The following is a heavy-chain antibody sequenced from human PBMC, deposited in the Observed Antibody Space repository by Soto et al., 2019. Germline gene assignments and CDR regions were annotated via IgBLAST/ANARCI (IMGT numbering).Heavy chain of an antibody. D-gene: IGHD5-12*01. CDR3: SSEHTFGVATLS. CDR2: ITSSSTYI. J-gene: IGHJ5*02. V-gene: IGHV3-21*01. Sequence: EVQLVESGGGLVKPGGSLRLSCAASGFTFSSYTLNWVRQAPGKGLEWVASITSSSTYIYYAVSVKGRFTISRDNAKNSRFLQMISLRTGDTGVYYRSSEHTFGVATLSWGQGTLVTVSS. CDR1: GFTFSSYT.